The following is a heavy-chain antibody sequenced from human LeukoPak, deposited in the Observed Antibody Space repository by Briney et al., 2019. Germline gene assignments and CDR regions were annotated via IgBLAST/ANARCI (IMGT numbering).Heavy chain of an antibody. D-gene: IGHD2-15*01. J-gene: IGHJ3*02. CDR3: ARDRERYCSAGSCYDFPVGAFDI. CDR1: GFTFSTYA. V-gene: IGHV3-64*01. CDR2: ISSKGDYT. Sequence: GGSLRLSCAASGFTFSTYAMHWVRQAPGKGLEYVAAISSKGDYTYYANSVKGRFTISRDNSKNTLYLQMNSLRAEDTAVYYCARDRERYCSAGSCYDFPVGAFDIWGQGTMVTVSS.